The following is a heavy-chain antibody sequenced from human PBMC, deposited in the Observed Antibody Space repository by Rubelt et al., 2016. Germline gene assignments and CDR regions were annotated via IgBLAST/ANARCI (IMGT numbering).Heavy chain of an antibody. CDR1: GFTFSDFA. V-gene: IGHV3-30*04. Sequence: GGSLRLSCEASGFTFSDFAIHWVRQAPGQGLEWVAVISYDGSNKYYADSVKGRFTISRDNSKNTLYLQMNSLRAEDTAVYYCARDVGSGWSYYYYGMDVWGQGTTVTVSS. J-gene: IGHJ6*02. CDR3: ARDVGSGWSYYYYGMDV. CDR2: ISYDGSNK. D-gene: IGHD6-19*01.